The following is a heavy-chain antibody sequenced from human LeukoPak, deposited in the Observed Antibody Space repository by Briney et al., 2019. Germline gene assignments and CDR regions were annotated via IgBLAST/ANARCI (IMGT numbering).Heavy chain of an antibody. CDR3: AKIATIAWGMDV. D-gene: IGHD4/OR15-4a*01. CDR2: ISGDGGVT. Sequence: GGSLRLSCAASGSTFSSYAMTWVRQAPGKGLEWVSSISGDGGVTYYADSVQGRFTISRDNSKNTLYLQMKSLRDEDTAAYYCAKIATIAWGMDVWGQGTTVTVSS. V-gene: IGHV3-23*01. CDR1: GSTFSSYA. J-gene: IGHJ6*02.